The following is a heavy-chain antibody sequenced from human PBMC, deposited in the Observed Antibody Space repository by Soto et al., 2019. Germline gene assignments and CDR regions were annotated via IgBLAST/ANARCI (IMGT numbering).Heavy chain of an antibody. V-gene: IGHV3-49*03. J-gene: IGHJ4*02. CDR3: TRDPPEQWVAPYDY. D-gene: IGHD6-19*01. CDR2: IRSKAYGGTT. CDR1: GFTFGDYF. Sequence: GGSLRLSCTASGFTFGDYFMSWFRQAPGKGLEWLSFIRSKAYGGTTEYAASVKGRFTISREDSKSIAYLQMDSLTTEDTAVYYCTRDPPEQWVAPYDYWGQGTLVTVSS.